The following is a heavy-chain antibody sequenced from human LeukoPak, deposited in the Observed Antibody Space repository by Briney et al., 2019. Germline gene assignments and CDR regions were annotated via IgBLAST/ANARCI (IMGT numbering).Heavy chain of an antibody. J-gene: IGHJ5*02. CDR2: MNPNSGNT. CDR1: GYTFTSYD. V-gene: IGHV1-8*01. Sequence: ASVKVSCKASGYTFTSYDINWVRQATGQGLEWVGWMNPNSGNTGYAQKFQGRVTMTRNTSISTAYMELSSLRSEDTAVYYCARAPRYDPTYVWFDPWGQGTLVTVSS. D-gene: IGHD3-16*01. CDR3: ARAPRYDPTYVWFDP.